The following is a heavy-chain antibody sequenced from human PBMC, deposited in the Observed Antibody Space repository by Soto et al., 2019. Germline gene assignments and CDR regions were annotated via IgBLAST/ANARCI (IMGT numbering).Heavy chain of an antibody. J-gene: IGHJ4*02. D-gene: IGHD2-8*01. CDR2: IGVASGNT. CDR3: AAEIYLGGKWCHFDY. V-gene: IGHV1-58*01. CDR1: GFTFSNSA. Sequence: QVQVLQSGPEVKKPGTSVRVSCKTSGFTFSNSAVQRVRQARGERREWIGWIGVASGNTNHLKNMQGKISITRDTSKSTTYLELRDLISEDTDVYYCAAEIYLGGKWCHFDYWGQGTLLTVSS.